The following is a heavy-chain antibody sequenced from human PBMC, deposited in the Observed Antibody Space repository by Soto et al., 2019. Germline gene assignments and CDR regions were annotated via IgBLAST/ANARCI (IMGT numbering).Heavy chain of an antibody. V-gene: IGHV1-2*02. J-gene: IGHJ6*02. CDR2: INPSSGAT. D-gene: IGHD2-21*01. Sequence: GPSVKVSCKASGYSFTDYYIHWVRQAPGQGLEWMGWINPSSGATKYAQNFQGRVTMTRVTSIRTAYMVLGSLRSGDTALYYCAKDPNIVVGTGGLDVWGQGTTVTVSS. CDR1: GYSFTDYY. CDR3: AKDPNIVVGTGGLDV.